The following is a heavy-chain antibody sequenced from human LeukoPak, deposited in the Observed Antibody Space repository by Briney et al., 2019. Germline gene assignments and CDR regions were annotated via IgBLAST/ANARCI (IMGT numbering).Heavy chain of an antibody. J-gene: IGHJ4*02. CDR3: ARGPRDRTTSASFDY. D-gene: IGHD2/OR15-2a*01. Sequence: KFQGRVTITRDTSASIVYMELSSLRSEDTAMYYCARGPRDRTTSASFDYWGQGTLVTVSS. V-gene: IGHV1-3*01.